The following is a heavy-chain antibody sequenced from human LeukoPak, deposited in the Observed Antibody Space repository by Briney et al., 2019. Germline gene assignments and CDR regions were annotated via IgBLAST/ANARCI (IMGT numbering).Heavy chain of an antibody. CDR3: ARGDVVGGTFDY. J-gene: IGHJ4*02. Sequence: SETLSLTCAVSGGSITSGGFSWNWIRQPPGKGLEWIGYSYHSGSTYYNPSLQSRVTISVDRSQNQISLTLSYATAADTAVYYCARGDVVGGTFDYWGQGSLVTVSS. V-gene: IGHV4-30-2*01. CDR1: GGSITSGGFS. CDR2: SYHSGST. D-gene: IGHD2-15*01.